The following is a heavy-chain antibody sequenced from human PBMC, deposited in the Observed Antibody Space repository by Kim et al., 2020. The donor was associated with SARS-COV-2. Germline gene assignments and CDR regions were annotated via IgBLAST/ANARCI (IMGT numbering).Heavy chain of an antibody. D-gene: IGHD1-26*01. CDR3: ARERTEYSGTYYDYQYGMDV. J-gene: IGHJ6*02. V-gene: IGHV3-11*06. Sequence: GRFTISRDNAKNALYLQMNSLRAEDTAVYYCARERTEYSGTYYDYQYGMDVWGQGTTVTVSS.